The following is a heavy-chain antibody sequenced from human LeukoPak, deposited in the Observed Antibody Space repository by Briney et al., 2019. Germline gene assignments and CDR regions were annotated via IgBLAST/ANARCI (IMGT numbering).Heavy chain of an antibody. D-gene: IGHD6-13*01. J-gene: IGHJ4*02. CDR1: GFSFSIYS. CDR2: ISSSSSYI. Sequence: GGSLRLSCAASGFSFSIYSMNWVRQAPGKGLEWVSSISSSSSYIYYADSVKGRFTISRDNAKNSLYLQMNSLRAEDTAVYYCAREGAAGYYFDYWGQGTLVTVPS. CDR3: AREGAAGYYFDY. V-gene: IGHV3-21*01.